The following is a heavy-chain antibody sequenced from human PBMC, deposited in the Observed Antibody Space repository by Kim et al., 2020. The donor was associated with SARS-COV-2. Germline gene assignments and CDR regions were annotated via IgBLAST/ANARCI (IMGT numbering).Heavy chain of an antibody. CDR3: ARGAYTSGWDEID. Sequence: GGSLRLSCAASGFTFSSYWMHWVRQAPGKGLVWVSRINSGGSRTNYADSVKGRFTISRDNAKNTLYLQMNSLRTDDTAVYYCARGAYTSGWDEIDWGQGALVTVSS. CDR2: INSGGSRT. V-gene: IGHV3-74*01. CDR1: GFTFSSYW. D-gene: IGHD6-19*01. J-gene: IGHJ4*02.